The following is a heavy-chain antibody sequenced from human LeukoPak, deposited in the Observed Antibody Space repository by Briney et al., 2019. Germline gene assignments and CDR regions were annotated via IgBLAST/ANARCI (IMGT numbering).Heavy chain of an antibody. CDR3: ARGKIVGATNFDY. Sequence: GGSLRLSCAASGFSFSNYWMSWVRQVPGKGLEWVANIKQDGSEKYCVDSVKGRFTISRDNAKNSLYLQMNSLRAEDTAIYYCARGKIVGATNFDYWGQGTLVTVSS. V-gene: IGHV3-7*03. CDR2: IKQDGSEK. D-gene: IGHD1-26*01. J-gene: IGHJ4*02. CDR1: GFSFSNYW.